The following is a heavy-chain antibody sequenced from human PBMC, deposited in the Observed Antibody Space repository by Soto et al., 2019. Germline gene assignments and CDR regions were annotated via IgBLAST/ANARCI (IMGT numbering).Heavy chain of an antibody. J-gene: IGHJ4*02. CDR1: GFTLSNYA. CDR3: AKEVVRRFVFQY. CDR2: IGDSGDDT. V-gene: IGHV3-23*01. Sequence: GGSLRLSCATSGFTLSNYAMSWVRQAPGKGLEWVSGIGDSGDDTYYADSVKGRFIISRDKTENTLLLQMNYLRAEDTAVYYCAKEVVRRFVFQYWGQGALVTVSS. D-gene: IGHD2-2*01.